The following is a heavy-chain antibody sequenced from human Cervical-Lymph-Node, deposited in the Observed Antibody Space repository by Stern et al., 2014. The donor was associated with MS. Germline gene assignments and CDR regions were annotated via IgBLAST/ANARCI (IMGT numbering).Heavy chain of an antibody. D-gene: IGHD2-15*01. CDR3: ARDHCLHCSGGSCCGMDV. Sequence: VQLVESGAEVKKPGSSVKVSCKAPGGTFSNYGISWVRQAPGQGLEWMGGILPIFDTTNYAQKFQGRVTIIADESTTTVYMELSSLRSEDTAVYYCARDHCLHCSGGSCCGMDVWGQGTTVTVSS. CDR2: ILPIFDTT. CDR1: GGTFSNYG. V-gene: IGHV1-69*01. J-gene: IGHJ6*02.